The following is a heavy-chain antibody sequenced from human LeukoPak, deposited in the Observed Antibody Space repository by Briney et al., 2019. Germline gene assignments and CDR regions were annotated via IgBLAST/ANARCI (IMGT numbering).Heavy chain of an antibody. CDR2: ISSSSSYI. Sequence: GGSLRLSCAASGFTFSSYSMNWVRQAPGKGLEWVSSISSSSSYIYYADSVKGRFTISRDNSKNTLYLQMNSLRAEDTAVYYCAKNVAWSGYYPIDYWGQGTLVTVSS. D-gene: IGHD3-3*01. CDR1: GFTFSSYS. CDR3: AKNVAWSGYYPIDY. V-gene: IGHV3-21*04. J-gene: IGHJ4*02.